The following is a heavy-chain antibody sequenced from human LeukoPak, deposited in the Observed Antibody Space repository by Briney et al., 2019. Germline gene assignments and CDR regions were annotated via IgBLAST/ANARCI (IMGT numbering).Heavy chain of an antibody. CDR2: IHDDGRT. V-gene: IGHV4/OR15-8*01. D-gene: IGHD6-25*01. Sequence: SENLSLTCSVSGGSMSDSITWGWVRQPPGKGPEWLANIHDDGRTAPNPSLRSRLTISQDRSKNQFSLKVSSVTAADTAFYYCAKVLTAAGLDLWGQGILVTVSS. CDR1: GGSMSDSIT. CDR3: AKVLTAAGLDL. J-gene: IGHJ5*02.